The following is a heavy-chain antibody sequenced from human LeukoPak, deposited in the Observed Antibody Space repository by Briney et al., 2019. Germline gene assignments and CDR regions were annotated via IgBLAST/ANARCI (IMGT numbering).Heavy chain of an antibody. J-gene: IGHJ3*02. CDR2: IYYSGST. CDR1: DGFVSSGTYY. CDR3: ARVEWFGELSPFDI. D-gene: IGHD3-10*01. V-gene: IGHV4-61*01. Sequence: PSEPQTLTCSLSDGFVSSGTYYRRWIRQPPGEGLEWIGYIYYSGSTNYNPSLKSRVTISVDTSKNQFSLKLSSVTAADTAVYYCARVEWFGELSPFDIWGQGTMVTVSS.